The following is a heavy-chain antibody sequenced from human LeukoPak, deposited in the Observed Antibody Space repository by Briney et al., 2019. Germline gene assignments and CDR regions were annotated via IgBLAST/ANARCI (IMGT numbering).Heavy chain of an antibody. CDR1: GYTFTSYG. D-gene: IGHD6-13*01. Sequence: GASVKVSCKASGYTFTSYGISWVRQAPGQGLEWMGWISAYNGNTNYAQKLQGRVTMTTDTSTSTAYMELRSLRSDDTAVYYCARALRRIAAAGTSAVGYWGQGTLVTVSS. V-gene: IGHV1-18*01. J-gene: IGHJ4*02. CDR2: ISAYNGNT. CDR3: ARALRRIAAAGTSAVGY.